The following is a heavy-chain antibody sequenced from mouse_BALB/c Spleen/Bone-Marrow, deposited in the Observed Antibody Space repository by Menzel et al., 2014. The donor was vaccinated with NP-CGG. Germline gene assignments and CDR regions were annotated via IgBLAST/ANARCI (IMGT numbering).Heavy chain of an antibody. Sequence: EVQLQQSGTVLARPGASVKMSCKASGYTFTSYWMHWGKQRPGQGLEWIGTIYPGNSDTSYNQKFKGKAKLTAVTSTSTAYMELSSLTNEDSAVYYCTRVITTGSAWFAYWGQGTLVTVS. V-gene: IGHV1-5*01. CDR2: IYPGNSDT. D-gene: IGHD2-4*01. CDR3: TRVITTGSAWFAY. CDR1: GYTFTSYW. J-gene: IGHJ3*01.